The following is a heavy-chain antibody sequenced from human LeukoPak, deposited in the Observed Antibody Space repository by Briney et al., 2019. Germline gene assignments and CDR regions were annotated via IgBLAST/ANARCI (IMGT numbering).Heavy chain of an antibody. CDR1: GFTFSSYG. J-gene: IGHJ4*02. Sequence: GGSLRLSCAASGFTFSSYGMHWVRQTPGKGLEWVAVIASDGRDQHYVDSVKGRFTISRDNSKNTLYLQMNSLRGEDTAVYYCARDGKKGPATYYFDYWGQGTLVTAS. D-gene: IGHD2-2*01. V-gene: IGHV3-30*03. CDR3: ARDGKKGPATYYFDY. CDR2: IASDGRDQ.